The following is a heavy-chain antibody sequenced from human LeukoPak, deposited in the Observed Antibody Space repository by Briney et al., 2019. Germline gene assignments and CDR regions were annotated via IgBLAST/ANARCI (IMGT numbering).Heavy chain of an antibody. CDR1: GASITSSSYF. Sequence: SETLSLTCSVSGASITSSSYFWGWIRQPPGKGLEWIGSIYYSGSTYYNPSLKSRVTISVDTSKNQYSLNLYSVTAADTAVYYCAPSSIGGSRTGCFQHWGQGTLVTVFS. J-gene: IGHJ1*01. D-gene: IGHD2-15*01. V-gene: IGHV4-39*01. CDR3: APSSIGGSRTGCFQH. CDR2: IYYSGST.